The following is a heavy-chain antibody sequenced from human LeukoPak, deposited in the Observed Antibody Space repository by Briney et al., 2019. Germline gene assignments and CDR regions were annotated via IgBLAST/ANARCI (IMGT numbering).Heavy chain of an antibody. CDR1: GFTFSSYG. CDR2: IRYDGSNK. Sequence: PGGSLRLSCAASGFTFSSYGMHWLRQAPGKGLEWVAFIRYDGSNKYYADSVKGRFTISRDNSKNTLYLQMNSLRAENTAVYYCAKAALSYFDYWGQGTLVTVSS. V-gene: IGHV3-30*02. CDR3: AKAALSYFDY. J-gene: IGHJ4*02. D-gene: IGHD3-3*02.